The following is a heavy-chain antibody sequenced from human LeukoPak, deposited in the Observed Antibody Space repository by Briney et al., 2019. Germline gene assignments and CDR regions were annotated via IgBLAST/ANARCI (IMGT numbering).Heavy chain of an antibody. Sequence: SETLSLTCTVSGGSISSYYWSWIRQPPGKGLEWIGYIYYSGSTNYNPSLKSRVTISVDTSKNQFSLKLSSVTAADTALYYCARSRGYFDYWGQGTLVTVSP. J-gene: IGHJ4*02. CDR3: ARSRGYFDY. CDR1: GGSISSYY. D-gene: IGHD6-13*01. V-gene: IGHV4-59*01. CDR2: IYYSGST.